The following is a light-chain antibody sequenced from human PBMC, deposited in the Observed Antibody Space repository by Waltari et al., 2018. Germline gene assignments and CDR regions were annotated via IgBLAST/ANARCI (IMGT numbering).Light chain of an antibody. J-gene: IGLJ2*01. Sequence: QSVLTQPPSVSGAPGQRVAISCTGSGSNIGAGYDVHWYQQHPGKAPKLLIYGVNNRPLGVPDRFSGSQFGTSASLAITGLQAEDEADDYCQSYDPSLSVVFGGGTKLTVL. CDR1: GSNIGAGYD. CDR2: GVN. CDR3: QSYDPSLSVV. V-gene: IGLV1-40*01.